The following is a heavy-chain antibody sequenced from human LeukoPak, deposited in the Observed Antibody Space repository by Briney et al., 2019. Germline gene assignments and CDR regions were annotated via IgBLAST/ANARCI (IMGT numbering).Heavy chain of an antibody. CDR2: IYTSGST. CDR1: GGSISSYY. D-gene: IGHD3-22*01. CDR3: AREGYYYDSSGYYWGYYFDY. V-gene: IGHV4-4*07. Sequence: SETLSLTCTVSGGSISSYYWSWIRQPAGKGLEWIGRIYTSGSTNYNPSLKSRVTMSVDTSKNQFSLKLSSVTAADTAVYYCAREGYYYDSSGYYWGYYFDYWGEGTLVTVSS. J-gene: IGHJ4*02.